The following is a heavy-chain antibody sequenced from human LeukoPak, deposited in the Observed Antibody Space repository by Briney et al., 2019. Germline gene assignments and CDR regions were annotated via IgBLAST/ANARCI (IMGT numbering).Heavy chain of an antibody. CDR2: IRGYDGYT. CDR1: GFTFSNYF. CDR3: AKNFSMMVF. Sequence: GGPLRLSCAVSGFTFSNYFFNWVRQAPGKGLEWVSGIRGYDGYTDYADSVRGRFTISRDNSRDTLFLEMSNLRIEDTAIYYCAKNFSMMVFWGPGTQVTVSS. V-gene: IGHV3-23*01. J-gene: IGHJ4*02. D-gene: IGHD3-22*01.